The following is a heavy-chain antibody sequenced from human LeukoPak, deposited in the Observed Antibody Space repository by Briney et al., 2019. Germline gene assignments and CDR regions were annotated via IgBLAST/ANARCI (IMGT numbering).Heavy chain of an antibody. CDR2: IYTSGST. J-gene: IGHJ5*02. Sequence: SETLSLTCTVSGGSISSYYWSWLRQPAGKGLEWIGRIYTSGSTNYNPSLKSRVTMSVDTSKNQFSLKLSSVTAADTAVYYCARDSVGARGRYGWFDPWGQGTLVTVSS. D-gene: IGHD1-26*01. CDR3: ARDSVGARGRYGWFDP. CDR1: GGSISSYY. V-gene: IGHV4-4*07.